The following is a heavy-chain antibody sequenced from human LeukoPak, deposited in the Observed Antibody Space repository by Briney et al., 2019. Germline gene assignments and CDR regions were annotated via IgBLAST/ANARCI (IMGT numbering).Heavy chain of an antibody. J-gene: IGHJ5*02. CDR2: ISGSGGST. Sequence: GGSLRLSCAASGFTFSDYWMSWVRQAPGKGLEWVSAISGSGGSTYYADSVKGRFTISRDNSKNTLYLQMNSLRAEDTAVYYCAKDPYSSSWNNWFDPWGQGTLVTVSS. V-gene: IGHV3-23*01. D-gene: IGHD6-13*01. CDR1: GFTFSDYW. CDR3: AKDPYSSSWNNWFDP.